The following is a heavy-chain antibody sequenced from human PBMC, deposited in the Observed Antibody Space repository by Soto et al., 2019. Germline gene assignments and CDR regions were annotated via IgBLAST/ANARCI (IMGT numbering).Heavy chain of an antibody. V-gene: IGHV4-4*07. J-gene: IGHJ6*02. CDR1: GDSISDYY. CDR2: IYTSRST. Sequence: SETLSLTCTVSGDSISDYYWSWIRQPAGQGLEWLGRIYTSRSTYYHPSHQSRVTMSVDTPQNQFSLKLSSVTAADTAVYYCAGDQGYYYSGIDVWVQGTTVTVSS. CDR3: AGDQGYYYSGIDV.